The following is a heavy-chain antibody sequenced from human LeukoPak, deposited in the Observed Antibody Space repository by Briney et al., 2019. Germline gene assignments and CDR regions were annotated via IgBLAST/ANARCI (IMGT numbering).Heavy chain of an antibody. J-gene: IGHJ6*03. V-gene: IGHV4-34*01. Sequence: SETLSLTCAVYGGSFSNYYWNWLRQPPGKGLEWIGEINHTGSTNYNPSLKSRVTISVDTSKNQFSLKLSSVTAADTAVYYCARDLAGDYYMDVWGKGTTVTVSS. D-gene: IGHD6-19*01. CDR1: GGSFSNYY. CDR3: ARDLAGDYYMDV. CDR2: INHTGST.